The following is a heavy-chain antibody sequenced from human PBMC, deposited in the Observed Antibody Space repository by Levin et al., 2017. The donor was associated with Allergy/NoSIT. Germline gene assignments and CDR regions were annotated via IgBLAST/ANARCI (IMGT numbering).Heavy chain of an antibody. CDR2: ISGSGGST. V-gene: IGHV3-23*01. Sequence: GESLKISCAASGFTFSSYAMSWVRQAPGKGLEWVSAISGSGGSTYYADSVKGRFTISRDNSKNTLYLQMNSLRAEDTAVYYCAKARIAAAVSFDYWGQGTLVTVSS. J-gene: IGHJ4*02. D-gene: IGHD6-13*01. CDR1: GFTFSSYA. CDR3: AKARIAAAVSFDY.